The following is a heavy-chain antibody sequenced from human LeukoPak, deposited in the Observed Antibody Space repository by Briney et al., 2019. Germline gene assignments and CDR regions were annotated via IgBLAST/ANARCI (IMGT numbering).Heavy chain of an antibody. D-gene: IGHD3-3*01. J-gene: IGHJ3*02. V-gene: IGHV1-2*02. CDR3: ARDRGGITIFGVVTHDAFDI. Sequence: ASVKVSCKASGGTFSSYAIGWVRQAPGQGLEWMGWINPNSGGTNYAQKFQGRVTMTRDTSISTAYMELSRLRSDDTAVYYCARDRGGITIFGVVTHDAFDIWGQGTMVTVSS. CDR2: INPNSGGT. CDR1: GGTFSSYA.